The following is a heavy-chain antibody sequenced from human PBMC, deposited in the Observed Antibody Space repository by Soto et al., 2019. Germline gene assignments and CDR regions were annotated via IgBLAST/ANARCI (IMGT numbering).Heavy chain of an antibody. V-gene: IGHV3-15*01. CDR1: GITFSNAW. J-gene: IGHJ3*02. CDR2: IRSKTDGGTT. CDR3: TTTRPGTNVFDN. D-gene: IGHD6-13*01. Sequence: GGSLRLSCAASGITFSNAWMNWVRQAPGKGLEYIGRIRSKTDGGTTEYAAPVEGRFTISRDDSKNTLYLQVGGLKTEDTAVYYCTTTRPGTNVFDNWGQGTLVTVSS.